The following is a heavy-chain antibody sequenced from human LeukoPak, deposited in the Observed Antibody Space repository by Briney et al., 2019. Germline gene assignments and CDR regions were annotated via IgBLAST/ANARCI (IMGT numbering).Heavy chain of an antibody. D-gene: IGHD5-18*01. J-gene: IGHJ4*02. V-gene: IGHV3-48*03. Sequence: GGSLRLSCAASGLTSSGDEMNWVRQAPGKGLEWVSYISSSSNIIYYADSVKGRFTISRDKAKNSLYLQMNSLRAEDTAVYYCARGYSYGAHFDFWGQGTLVSVSS. CDR3: ARGYSYGAHFDF. CDR1: GLTSSGDE. CDR2: ISSSSNII.